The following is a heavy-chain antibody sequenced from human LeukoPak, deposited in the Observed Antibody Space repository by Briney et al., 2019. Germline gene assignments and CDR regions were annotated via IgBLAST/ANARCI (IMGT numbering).Heavy chain of an antibody. D-gene: IGHD1-26*01. CDR3: ARASLVGASDAFDV. J-gene: IGHJ3*01. Sequence: SETLSLTCSVYGGSFSGYYWSWIRQPPGKGLEWIGEIKHSGSTNYNPSLKSRVTISVDTSKNQFSLQLDSVTPEDTAVYYCARASLVGASDAFDVWGQGTMVTVSS. CDR2: IKHSGST. V-gene: IGHV4-34*01. CDR1: GGSFSGYY.